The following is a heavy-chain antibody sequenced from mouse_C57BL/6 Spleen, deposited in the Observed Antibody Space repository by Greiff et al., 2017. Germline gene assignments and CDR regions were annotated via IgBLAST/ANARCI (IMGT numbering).Heavy chain of an antibody. CDR3: ARGGLFDY. CDR1: GYTFTSYW. J-gene: IGHJ2*01. Sequence: QVQLKQSGAELAKPGASVKLSCKASGYTFTSYWMHWVKQRPGQGLEWIGYINPSSGYTNYNEKFKSNATLTVDKSSSTAYMQLSSLTSEDSAVYYCARGGLFDYWGQGTTLTVSS. CDR2: INPSSGYT. V-gene: IGHV1-7*01.